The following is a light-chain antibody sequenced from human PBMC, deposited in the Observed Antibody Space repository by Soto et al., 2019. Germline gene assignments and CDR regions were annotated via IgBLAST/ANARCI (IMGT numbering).Light chain of an antibody. Sequence: QSVLTQPPSASGTPGQRVTISCSGSSSNIGSNTVNWYQQLPGTAPKLLIYSNNQRPSGVPGRFSDSKSGTSASLAISGLQSEDEADYYCASWDDSLNGVVFGGGTKLTVL. V-gene: IGLV1-44*01. CDR2: SNN. CDR3: ASWDDSLNGVV. CDR1: SSNIGSNT. J-gene: IGLJ2*01.